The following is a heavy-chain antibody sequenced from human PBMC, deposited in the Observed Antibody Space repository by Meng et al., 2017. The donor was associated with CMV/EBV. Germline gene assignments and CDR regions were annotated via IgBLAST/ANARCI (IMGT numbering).Heavy chain of an antibody. CDR1: GFTFSSYS. V-gene: IGHV3-21*01. CDR2: ISSSSSYI. J-gene: IGHJ6*02. Sequence: GGSLRLSCAASGFTFSSYSMNWVRQAPGKGLEWVSSISSSSSYIYYADSVKGRFTTSRDNAKNSLYLQMNSLRAEDTAVYYCARDQDIVVVPAAINFYYYYGMDVWGQGTTVTVSS. CDR3: ARDQDIVVVPAAINFYYYYGMDV. D-gene: IGHD2-2*01.